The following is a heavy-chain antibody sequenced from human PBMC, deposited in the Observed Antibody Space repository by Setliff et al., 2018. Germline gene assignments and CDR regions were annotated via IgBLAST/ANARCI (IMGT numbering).Heavy chain of an antibody. V-gene: IGHV3-23*01. D-gene: IGHD3-10*01. Sequence: GGSLRLSCAASGFTFSSYAITWVRQAPGKGLEWVSMISGSAQTTYYADSVKGRFTISRDNSKNSLYLQMNSLRAEDTAVYYCARGSGNYYGSGNYYHFDYWGQRTLVTVSS. CDR3: ARGSGNYYGSGNYYHFDY. CDR2: ISGSAQTT. J-gene: IGHJ4*02. CDR1: GFTFSSYA.